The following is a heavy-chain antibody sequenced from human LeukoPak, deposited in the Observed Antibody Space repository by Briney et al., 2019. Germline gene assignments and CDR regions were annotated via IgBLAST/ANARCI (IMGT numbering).Heavy chain of an antibody. CDR2: VSGSGGST. V-gene: IGHV3-23*01. D-gene: IGHD5-18*01. Sequence: GGSLRLSCAASAFTFRSYAMIWVRQAPGKGLEWVSTVSGSGGSTYYADSVKGRFTISRDNSNNTLYPQMNSLRAEDTAVYYCAKGAASRGYTYVANWGQGTLVTVSS. J-gene: IGHJ4*02. CDR1: AFTFRSYA. CDR3: AKGAASRGYTYVAN.